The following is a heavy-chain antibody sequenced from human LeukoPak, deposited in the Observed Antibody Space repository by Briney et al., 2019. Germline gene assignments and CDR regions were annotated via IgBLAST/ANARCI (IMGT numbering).Heavy chain of an antibody. D-gene: IGHD3-22*01. CDR3: ARVTGYMIEDYFDY. J-gene: IGHJ4*02. V-gene: IGHV4-59*01. Sequence: SETLSLTCTVSGGSISSYYWTWIRQPPGKGLEWIGYIYYSGSTNYNSSLRSRVTISVDTSKNQFSLKLRSVTAADTAVYYCARVTGYMIEDYFDYWGQGTLVTVSS. CDR1: GGSISSYY. CDR2: IYYSGST.